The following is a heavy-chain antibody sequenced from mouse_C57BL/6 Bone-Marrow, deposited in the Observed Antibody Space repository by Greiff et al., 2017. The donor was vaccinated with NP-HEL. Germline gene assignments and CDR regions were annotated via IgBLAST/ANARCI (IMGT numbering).Heavy chain of an antibody. CDR1: GFTFSSYA. CDR2: ISSGGDYI. D-gene: IGHD2-1*01. V-gene: IGHV5-9-1*02. J-gene: IGHJ3*01. CDR3: TRDRGNYSFAY. Sequence: EVKLVESGEGLVKPGGSLKLSCAASGFTFSSYAMSWVRQTPEKRLEWVAYISSGGDYIYYADTVKGRFTISRDNARNTLYLQMSSLKSEDTAMYYCTRDRGNYSFAYWGQGTLVTVSA.